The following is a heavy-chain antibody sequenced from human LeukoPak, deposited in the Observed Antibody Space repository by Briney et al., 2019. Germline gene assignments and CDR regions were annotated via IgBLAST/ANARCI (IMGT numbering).Heavy chain of an antibody. CDR3: ATSGGSGSYLPLY. Sequence: PSETLSLTCAVYGGSFSGYYWSWIRQPPGKGLEWIGEINHSGSTNYNPSLKSRVTISVDTSKNQFSLKLSSVTAADTAVYCCATSGGSGSYLPLYWGQGTLVTVSS. D-gene: IGHD1-26*01. J-gene: IGHJ4*02. V-gene: IGHV4-34*01. CDR2: INHSGST. CDR1: GGSFSGYY.